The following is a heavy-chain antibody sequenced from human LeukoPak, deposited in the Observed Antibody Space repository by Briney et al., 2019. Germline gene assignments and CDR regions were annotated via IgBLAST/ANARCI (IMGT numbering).Heavy chain of an antibody. CDR3: AKVPRVGSYYYDSSGYYPFDY. CDR1: GFTFSSYA. J-gene: IGHJ4*02. CDR2: ISGSGGST. D-gene: IGHD3-22*01. V-gene: IGHV3-23*01. Sequence: GGSLRLSCVASGFTFSSYAMSWVRQAPGKGLEWVSAISGSGGSTYYADSVKGRFTISRDNSKNTLYLQMNSLRAEDTAVYYCAKVPRVGSYYYDSSGYYPFDYWGQGTLVTVSS.